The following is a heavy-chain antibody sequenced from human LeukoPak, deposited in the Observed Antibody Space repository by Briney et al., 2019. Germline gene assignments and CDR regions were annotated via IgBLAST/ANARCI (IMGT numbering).Heavy chain of an antibody. CDR3: ARDSYYYGSGSYYAFDI. CDR2: IKQDGSEK. CDR1: GFTFSSYW. V-gene: IGHV3-7*01. Sequence: GGSLRLSCAASGFTFSSYWMSWVRQAPGKGLEWVANIKQDGSEKYYVDSVKGRFTISRDNAKNSLYLQMNSLRAEDTAVYYCARDSYYYGSGSYYAFDIWGQGTMVTVSS. J-gene: IGHJ3*02. D-gene: IGHD3-10*01.